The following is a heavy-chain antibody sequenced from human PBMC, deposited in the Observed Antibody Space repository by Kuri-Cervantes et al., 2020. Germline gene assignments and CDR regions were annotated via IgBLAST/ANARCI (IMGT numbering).Heavy chain of an antibody. CDR3: TRRGAKGSDY. V-gene: IGHV1-8*02. J-gene: IGHJ4*02. CDR2: MNPNTGDT. Sequence: ASVKVSCKASRYTFTTYDINWVRQATGQGLEWMGWMNPNTGDTRYAQNFQGRVTMTRNTSISTAYMELSSLRFEDTAVYYCTRRGAKGSDYWGQGTLVTVSS. CDR1: RYTFTTYD.